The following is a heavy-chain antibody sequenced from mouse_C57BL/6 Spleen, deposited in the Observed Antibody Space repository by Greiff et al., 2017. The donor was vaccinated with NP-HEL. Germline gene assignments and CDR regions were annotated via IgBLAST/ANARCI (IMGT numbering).Heavy chain of an antibody. CDR1: GFTFSSYA. CDR3: ARDQPTVVATSFPFDY. Sequence: EVQLVESGGGLVKPGGSLKLSCAASGFTFSSYAMSWVRQTPEKRLEWVATISDGGSYTYYPDNVKGRFTISRDNAKNNLYLQMSHLKSEDTAMYYCARDQPTVVATSFPFDYWGQGTTRTVSS. CDR2: ISDGGSYT. V-gene: IGHV5-4*01. J-gene: IGHJ2*01. D-gene: IGHD1-1*01.